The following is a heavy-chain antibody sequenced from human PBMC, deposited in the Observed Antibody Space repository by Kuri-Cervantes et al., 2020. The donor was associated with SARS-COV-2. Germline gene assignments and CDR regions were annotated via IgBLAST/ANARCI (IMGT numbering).Heavy chain of an antibody. CDR3: ARIQAATVIADY. V-gene: IGHV2-70*11. CDR1: GGSISSGGYS. J-gene: IGHJ4*02. D-gene: IGHD4-11*01. CDR2: IDWDDDK. Sequence: QTLSLTCAVSGGSISSGGYSWSWIRQPPGKALEWLARIDWDDDKYYRTSLKTRLTISKDTSKNQVVLTMTNVDPVDTATYYCARIQAATVIADYWGQGALVTVSS.